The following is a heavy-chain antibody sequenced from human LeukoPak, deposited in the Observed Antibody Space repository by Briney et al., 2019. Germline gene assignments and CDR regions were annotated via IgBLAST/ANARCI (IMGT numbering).Heavy chain of an antibody. CDR1: GYTLTNYG. V-gene: IGHV1-2*02. Sequence: ASVKVSCKTSGYTLTNYGISWVRQAPGQGLEWMGWINPNSGGTNYAQKFQGRVTMTRDTSISTAYMELSRLRSDDTAVYYCARLRDGYNAFDYWGQGTLVTVSS. J-gene: IGHJ4*02. CDR3: ARLRDGYNAFDY. D-gene: IGHD5-24*01. CDR2: INPNSGGT.